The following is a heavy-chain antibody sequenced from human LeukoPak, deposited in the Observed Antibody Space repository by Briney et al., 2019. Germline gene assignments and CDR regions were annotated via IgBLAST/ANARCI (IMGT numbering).Heavy chain of an antibody. Sequence: NPGGSLRLSCAASGFTFSSYSMNWVRQAPGKGLEWVSSISSSSSYIYYADSVKGRFTISRDNAKNSLYLQMNSLRAEDTALYYCAKDSRGLYSSGCFDYWGQGTLVTVSS. CDR2: ISSSSSYI. D-gene: IGHD6-19*01. CDR3: AKDSRGLYSSGCFDY. CDR1: GFTFSSYS. V-gene: IGHV3-21*04. J-gene: IGHJ4*02.